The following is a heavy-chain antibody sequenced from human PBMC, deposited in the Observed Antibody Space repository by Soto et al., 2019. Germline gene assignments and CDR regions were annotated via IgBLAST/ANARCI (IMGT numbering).Heavy chain of an antibody. CDR3: ARGSSGYISSWYYFDY. D-gene: IGHD6-13*01. CDR1: GFTFTDYA. CDR2: ISGIGGST. V-gene: IGHV3-23*01. Sequence: GGSLRLSCAASGFTFTDYALSWVRQAPGKGLEWVATISGIGGSTYLADSVKGRRSISRDNSKNTVSLLMNSLRAEDTAVYFCARGSSGYISSWYYFDYWGQGTLVTVSS. J-gene: IGHJ4*02.